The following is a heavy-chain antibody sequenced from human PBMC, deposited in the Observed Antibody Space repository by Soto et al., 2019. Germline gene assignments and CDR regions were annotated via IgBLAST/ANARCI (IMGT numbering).Heavy chain of an antibody. V-gene: IGHV4-39*02. CDR3: ARGPSGDKVHY. J-gene: IGHJ4*02. CDR1: GGSISSSSYF. Sequence: ASETLSLTCSVSGGSISSSSYFWGWIRQPPGKGLEWIGSIYYSGSTYYNPSLKSRVTVSLDTSKNHFSLTLSSVTAADTAVYYCARGPSGDKVHYWGQGALVTAPQ. CDR2: IYYSGST. D-gene: IGHD7-27*01.